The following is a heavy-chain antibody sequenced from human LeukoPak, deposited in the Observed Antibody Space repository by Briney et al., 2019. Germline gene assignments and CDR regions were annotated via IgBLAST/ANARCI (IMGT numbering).Heavy chain of an antibody. CDR1: GYTFTSYG. CDR2: ISAYNGNT. D-gene: IGHD2-15*01. Sequence: GASVKVSCKASGYTFTSYGISWVRQASGQGPEGVGCISAYNGNTNYAKKLHGRVTMTTDTSPSTAYMELRSLRSDDKAVYYCARDCSGGSFYLYFDYWGQGTLVTVSS. V-gene: IGHV1-18*01. CDR3: ARDCSGGSFYLYFDY. J-gene: IGHJ4*02.